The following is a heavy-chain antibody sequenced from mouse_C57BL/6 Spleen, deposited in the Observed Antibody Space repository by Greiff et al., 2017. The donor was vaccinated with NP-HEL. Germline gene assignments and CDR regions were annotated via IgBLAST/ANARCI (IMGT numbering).Heavy chain of an antibody. D-gene: IGHD2-5*01. J-gene: IGHJ4*01. Sequence: EVKLQESGPGLVKPSQSLSLTCSVTGYSITSGYYWNWIRQFPGNKLEWMGYISYDGSNNYNPSLKNRISITRDTSKNQFFLKLNSVTTEDTATYYCAKRDYSNDYYAMDYWGQGTSVTVSS. CDR1: GYSITSGYY. V-gene: IGHV3-6*01. CDR3: AKRDYSNDYYAMDY. CDR2: ISYDGSN.